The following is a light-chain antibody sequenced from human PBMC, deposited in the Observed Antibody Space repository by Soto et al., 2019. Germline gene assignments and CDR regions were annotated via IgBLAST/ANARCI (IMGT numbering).Light chain of an antibody. V-gene: IGLV2-11*01. CDR1: SSDVGAYTY. Sequence: QSALTQPRSVSGSPGQSVTISCAGTSSDVGAYTYVSWYQQHPGKAPKLLIYDVTKRPSGVPNRFSGSKSASTASLTISGLQAEDEADYYCSSYAGSYTVVFGGGTQLTVL. CDR3: SSYAGSYTVV. J-gene: IGLJ2*01. CDR2: DVT.